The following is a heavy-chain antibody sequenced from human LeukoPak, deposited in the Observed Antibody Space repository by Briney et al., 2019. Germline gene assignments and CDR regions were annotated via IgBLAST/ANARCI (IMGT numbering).Heavy chain of an antibody. Sequence: GGSLRLSCAASGFTFSDYAVSWVRQAPGKVLAWVSSISGSGGTTYYADSVKGRFTISRDNSKNTLYLQMNSLRAEDTAVYFCVRDRGGGNWLDYWGQGTLVTVSS. V-gene: IGHV3-23*01. D-gene: IGHD1-20*01. CDR1: GFTFSDYA. J-gene: IGHJ4*02. CDR3: VRDRGGGNWLDY. CDR2: ISGSGGTT.